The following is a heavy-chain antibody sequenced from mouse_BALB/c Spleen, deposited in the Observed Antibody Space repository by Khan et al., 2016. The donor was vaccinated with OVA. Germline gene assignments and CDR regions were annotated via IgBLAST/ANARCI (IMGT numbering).Heavy chain of an antibody. J-gene: IGHJ2*01. CDR2: ISYSGNT. Sequence: EVQLQESGPGLVKPSQSLSLTCTVTGYSITSDYAWNWIRQFPGNKLEWMGFISYSGNTKYNPSLKSRISITRDTSKNPFFLQLNSVPTEATDTDCSARVYEGDFDYWGQGTTVTVSS. CDR3: ARVYEGDFDY. D-gene: IGHD1-1*01. CDR1: GYSITSDYA. V-gene: IGHV3-2*02.